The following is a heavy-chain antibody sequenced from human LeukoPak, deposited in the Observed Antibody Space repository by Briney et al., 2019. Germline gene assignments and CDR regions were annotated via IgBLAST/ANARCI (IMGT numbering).Heavy chain of an antibody. CDR3: ARDLGSPPGSLPNWYFDL. CDR2: ISYDGSNK. V-gene: IGHV3-30*03. D-gene: IGHD3-10*01. Sequence: GRSLRLSCAASGFTFSAYGIHWVRQAPGKGLEWVAVISYDGSNKYYADSVKGRFTISRDNSKNTLYLQMNSLRAEDTAVYYCARDLGSPPGSLPNWYFDLWGRGTLVTVSS. J-gene: IGHJ2*01. CDR1: GFTFSAYG.